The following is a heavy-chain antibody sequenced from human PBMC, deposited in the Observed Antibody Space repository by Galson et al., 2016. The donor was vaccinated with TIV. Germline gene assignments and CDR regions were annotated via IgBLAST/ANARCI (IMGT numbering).Heavy chain of an antibody. D-gene: IGHD1-26*01. CDR3: ARWADSGSYYDYFQD. Sequence: LSLTCNVSGGSISNGGYFWSWIRLHPGKGLEWIGNIYYSGSTYYNPSLKSRVTISVDTSQNQFSLIVRSVTAADTAVYYCARWADSGSYYDYFQDWGQGTLVTVSS. V-gene: IGHV4-31*03. CDR1: GGSISNGGYF. J-gene: IGHJ1*01. CDR2: IYYSGST.